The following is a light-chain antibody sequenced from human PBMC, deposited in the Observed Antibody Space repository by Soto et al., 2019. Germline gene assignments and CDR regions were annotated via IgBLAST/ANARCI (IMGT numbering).Light chain of an antibody. CDR3: QQYGSSPRT. CDR1: QSVSSSY. CDR2: GAS. J-gene: IGKJ1*01. V-gene: IGKV3-20*01. Sequence: RQSPATLSVSPGEGATRSCRASQSVSSSYLAWYQQKPGQAPRLLIYGASSRATGIPDRFSGSGSGTDFTLTISRLEPEDFAVYYCQQYGSSPRTFGQGSKVDI.